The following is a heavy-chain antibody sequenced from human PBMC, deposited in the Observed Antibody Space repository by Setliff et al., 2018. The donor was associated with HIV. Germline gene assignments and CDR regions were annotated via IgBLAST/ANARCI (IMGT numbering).Heavy chain of an antibody. CDR3: ARQDYYYDSSGYYRWWEPFSWYFDL. CDR1: GGSFSGYY. Sequence: NPSETLSLTCAVYGGSFSGYYWSWIRQPPGKGLEWIGEINHSGSTNYNPSLKSRVTISVDTSKNQFSLKLSSVTAADTAVYYCARQDYYYDSSGYYRWWEPFSWYFDLWGRGTLVTVS. J-gene: IGHJ2*01. D-gene: IGHD3-22*01. V-gene: IGHV4-34*01. CDR2: INHSGST.